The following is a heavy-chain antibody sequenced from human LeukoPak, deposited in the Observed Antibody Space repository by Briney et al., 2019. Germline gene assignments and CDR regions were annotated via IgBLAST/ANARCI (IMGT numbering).Heavy chain of an antibody. CDR1: GGSFSGYY. V-gene: IGHV4-59*01. CDR3: ARDHISNSGYDRHYYYMDV. D-gene: IGHD5-12*01. CDR2: IYYSGST. J-gene: IGHJ6*03. Sequence: SETLSLTCAVYGGSFSGYYWSWIRQPPGKGLEWIGYIYYSGSTNYNPSLKSRVTISVDTSKNQFSLKLSSVTAADTAVYYCARDHISNSGYDRHYYYMDVWGKGTTVTVSS.